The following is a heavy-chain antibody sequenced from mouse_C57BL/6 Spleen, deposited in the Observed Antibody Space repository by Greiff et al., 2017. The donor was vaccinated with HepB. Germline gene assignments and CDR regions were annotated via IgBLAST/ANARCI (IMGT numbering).Heavy chain of an antibody. CDR1: GFTFSDYY. CDR2: ISNGGGST. CDR3: ARLDDGYVRAMDY. Sequence: EVMLVESGGGLVQPGGSPKLSCAASGFTFSDYYMYWVRQTPEKRLEWVAYISNGGGSTYYPDTVKGRFTISRDNAKNTLYLQMSRLKSEDTAMYYCARLDDGYVRAMDYWGQGTSVTVSS. J-gene: IGHJ4*01. V-gene: IGHV5-12*01. D-gene: IGHD2-3*01.